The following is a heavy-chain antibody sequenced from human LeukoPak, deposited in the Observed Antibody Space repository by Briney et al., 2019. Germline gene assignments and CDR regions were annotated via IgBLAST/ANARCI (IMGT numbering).Heavy chain of an antibody. Sequence: ETLSLTCAVYGGSFSGYYWSWIRQPPGKGLEWIGEINHSGSTNYNPSLKSRVTISVDTSKNQFSLKLSSVTAADTGVYYCARDLEDSSGWYRWDYWGQGTLVTVSS. CDR2: INHSGST. V-gene: IGHV4-34*01. D-gene: IGHD6-19*01. CDR1: GGSFSGYY. CDR3: ARDLEDSSGWYRWDY. J-gene: IGHJ4*02.